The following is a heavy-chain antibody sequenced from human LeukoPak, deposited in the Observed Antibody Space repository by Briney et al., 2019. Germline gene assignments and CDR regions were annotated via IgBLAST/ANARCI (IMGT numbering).Heavy chain of an antibody. D-gene: IGHD3/OR15-3a*01. CDR2: IDNGGSGT. CDR1: GFTFSGYW. J-gene: IGHJ6*03. Sequence: GGCLGLSCAASGFTFSGYWMHWVRQVPEKGLVLVSRIDNGGSGTTYADSVKGRFTVSRDNAKNTLYLQMNSLTAEDTAIYYCARGGGWAMIFRVVQYMDVWGKGTTVTVSS. CDR3: ARGGGWAMIFRVVQYMDV. V-gene: IGHV3-74*01.